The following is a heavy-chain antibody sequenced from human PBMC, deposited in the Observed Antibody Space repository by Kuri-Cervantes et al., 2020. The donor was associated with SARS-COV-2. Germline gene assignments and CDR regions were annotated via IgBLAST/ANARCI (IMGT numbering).Heavy chain of an antibody. CDR1: GDSVSSNSAA. V-gene: IGHV6-1*01. CDR2: TFYRSKWYN. Sequence: SETLSLTCAISGDSVSSNSAAWNWIRQSPSRGIEWLGRTFYRSKWYNDYAVSVKSRITINPDTSKNQFSLQLNSVTPEDTAVYYCARDRDLAGGMDVWGQGTTVTVSS. J-gene: IGHJ6*02. CDR3: ARDRDLAGGMDV. D-gene: IGHD6-13*01.